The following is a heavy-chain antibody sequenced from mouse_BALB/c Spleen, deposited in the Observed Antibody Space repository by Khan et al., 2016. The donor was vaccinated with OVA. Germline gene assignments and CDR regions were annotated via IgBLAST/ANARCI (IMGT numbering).Heavy chain of an antibody. J-gene: IGHJ4*01. CDR1: GYSITTNYA. Sequence: EVELVESGPGLVKPSQSLSLTCTVTGYSITTNYAWDWIRQFPGNKLEWMGYISYGGSTSYTPSLKSRISITRDTAKNQFFLQMNSVTTEDTATDYYSRKNNYGGSVAYWGQGTLVTVSS. CDR2: ISYGGST. V-gene: IGHV3-2*02. CDR3: SRKNNYGGSVAY. D-gene: IGHD1-2*01.